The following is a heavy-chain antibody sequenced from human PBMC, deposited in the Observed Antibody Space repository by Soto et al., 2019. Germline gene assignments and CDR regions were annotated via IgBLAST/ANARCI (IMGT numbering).Heavy chain of an antibody. J-gene: IGHJ4*02. Sequence: QVQLVQSGAEVKKPGASVKVSCKASGYTFTSYGISWVRQAPGQGLEWMGWISGYNGDTNYAQKLQGRVTMTTDTSTNTAYMELRSLRSDDTAVHYCARAPQTVAGAGIWYWGQGTLVTVSS. D-gene: IGHD6-13*01. CDR3: ARAPQTVAGAGIWY. V-gene: IGHV1-18*04. CDR1: GYTFTSYG. CDR2: ISGYNGDT.